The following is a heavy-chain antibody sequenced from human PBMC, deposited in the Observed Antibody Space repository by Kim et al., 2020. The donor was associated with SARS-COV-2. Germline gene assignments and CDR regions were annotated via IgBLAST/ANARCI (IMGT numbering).Heavy chain of an antibody. D-gene: IGHD2-21*02. J-gene: IGHJ5*02. Sequence: ASVKVSCKASGYTFTSYYMHWVRQAPGQGLEWMGIINPSGGSTSYAQKFQGRVTMTRDTSTSTVYMELSSLRSEDTAVYYCARVGGAYCGGDCYYWFDPWGQGTLVTVSS. CDR1: GYTFTSYY. CDR3: ARVGGAYCGGDCYYWFDP. V-gene: IGHV1-46*01. CDR2: INPSGGST.